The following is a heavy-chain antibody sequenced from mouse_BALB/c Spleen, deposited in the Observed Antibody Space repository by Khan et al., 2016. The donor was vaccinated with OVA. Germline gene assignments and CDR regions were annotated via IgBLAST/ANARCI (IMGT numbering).Heavy chain of an antibody. D-gene: IGHD1-1*01. CDR2: ISGDSNTI. CDR1: GFTFSSYG. CDR3: ATSYFYGYYLDY. J-gene: IGHJ2*01. V-gene: IGHV5-17*02. Sequence: EVELVESGGDLVQPAGSRKLSCAASGFTFSSYGMHWVRQAPEKGLEWVAYISGDSNTIYYADTVKGRFTISRDNPRNTLFLQMTSLRSEDTAMYYCATSYFYGYYLDYWGPGTTVTVSS.